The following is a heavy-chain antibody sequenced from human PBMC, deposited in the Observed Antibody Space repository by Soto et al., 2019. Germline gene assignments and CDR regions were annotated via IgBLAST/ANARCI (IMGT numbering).Heavy chain of an antibody. D-gene: IGHD3-22*01. CDR3: ARVSPYDSSGYYSVQDLYLYYGMDV. Sequence: ASVKVSCKASGYTFSAYGITWVRQAPGQGLEWMGWISTYKGNTNYAQKVQGRVTMTTDTSTSTAYMELRSLRSDDTAVYYCARVSPYDSSGYYSVQDLYLYYGMDVWGQ. V-gene: IGHV1-18*01. CDR2: ISTYKGNT. CDR1: GYTFSAYG. J-gene: IGHJ6*02.